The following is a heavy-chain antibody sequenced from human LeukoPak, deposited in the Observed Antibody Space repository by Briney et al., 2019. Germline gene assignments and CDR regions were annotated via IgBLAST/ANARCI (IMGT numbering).Heavy chain of an antibody. J-gene: IGHJ6*03. CDR1: GYTFTGYY. Sequence: ASVKVSCKASGYTFTGYYMHWVRQAPGQGLEWMGWINPNSGGTNYAQKFQGRVTMTRDTSISTAYMELSRLRSDDTAVYYCARVGYCSSTSCYGGVRGDYYYMDVWGKGTTVTVSS. D-gene: IGHD2-2*01. V-gene: IGHV1-2*02. CDR3: ARVGYCSSTSCYGGVRGDYYYMDV. CDR2: INPNSGGT.